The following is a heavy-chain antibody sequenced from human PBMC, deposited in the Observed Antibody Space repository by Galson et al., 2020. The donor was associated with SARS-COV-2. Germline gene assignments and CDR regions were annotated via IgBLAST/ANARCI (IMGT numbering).Heavy chain of an antibody. CDR2: IYWDDDK. J-gene: IGHJ5*02. D-gene: IGHD4-17*01. CDR3: AHRPQLLYGDYDWVWFDP. Sequence: SGPTLVKPTQTLTLTCTFSGFSLSTSGVGVGWIRQPPGKALERLALIYWDDDKRYSPSLKSRLTITKDTSKNQVVLTMTNMDPVDTATYYCAHRPQLLYGDYDWVWFDPWGQGTLVTVSS. CDR1: GFSLSTSGVG. V-gene: IGHV2-5*02.